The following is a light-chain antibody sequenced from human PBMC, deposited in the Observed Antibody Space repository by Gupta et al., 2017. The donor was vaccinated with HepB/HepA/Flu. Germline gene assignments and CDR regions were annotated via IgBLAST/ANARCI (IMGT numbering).Light chain of an antibody. CDR3: AAWDDSLGGWV. CDR1: SSNIGSTT. J-gene: IGLJ3*02. CDR2: SNN. V-gene: IGLV1-44*01. Sequence: QSVLTQPPSASGTPGQRVTISCSGSSSNIGSTTVSWYQQLPGTAPKLLTYSNNQRPSGVPNRFSGSKSGPSASLAISGLQSEDEADYYCAAWDDSLGGWVFGGGTELTVL.